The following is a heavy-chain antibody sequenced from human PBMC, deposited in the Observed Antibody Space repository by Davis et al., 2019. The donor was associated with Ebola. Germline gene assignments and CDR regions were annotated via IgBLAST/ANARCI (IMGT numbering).Heavy chain of an antibody. Sequence: AASVKVSCKTSGGTFTNYAVNWVRQAPGQGLEWMGRIIPVVDTNDYAQKFQGRVTLTADKATSTVYMELSSLRSEDTAVYYCAREIVVVISLSELHYYYGMDVWGKGTTVTVSS. CDR2: IIPVVDTN. J-gene: IGHJ6*04. V-gene: IGHV1-69*04. CDR1: GGTFTNYA. D-gene: IGHD3-22*01. CDR3: AREIVVVISLSELHYYYGMDV.